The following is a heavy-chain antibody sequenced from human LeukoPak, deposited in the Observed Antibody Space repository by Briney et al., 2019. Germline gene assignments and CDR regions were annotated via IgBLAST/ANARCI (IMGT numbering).Heavy chain of an antibody. CDR2: ISGSGGRT. Sequence: GGSLRLSCAASGFTFSSYAMSWVRQAPGKGLEWVSDISGSGGRTYYADSAKGRFTTSRDNSKNTLYLQMNSVRAEDTAVYYCAKARATNIVVFMDVWGKGTTVTVSS. CDR1: GFTFSSYA. V-gene: IGHV3-23*01. CDR3: AKARATNIVVFMDV. J-gene: IGHJ6*03. D-gene: IGHD2-15*01.